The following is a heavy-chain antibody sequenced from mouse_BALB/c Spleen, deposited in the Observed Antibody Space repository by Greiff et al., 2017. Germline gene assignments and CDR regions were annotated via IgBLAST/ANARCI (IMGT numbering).Heavy chain of an antibody. CDR2: INPSNGGT. V-gene: IGHV1-53*01. D-gene: IGHD2-10*02. CDR1: GYTFTSYS. CDR3: TREGMYGNYVMDY. J-gene: IGHJ4*01. Sequence: VKLLESGAELVKPGASVKLSCKASGYTFTSYSMYWVKQRPGQGLEWIGDINPSNGGTNFNEKFKSKATLTVDKSSSTAYMQLSSLTSEDSAVYYCTREGMYGNYVMDYWGQGTSVTVSA.